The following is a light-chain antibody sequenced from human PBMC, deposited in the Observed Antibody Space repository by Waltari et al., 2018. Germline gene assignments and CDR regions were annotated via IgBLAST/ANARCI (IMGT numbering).Light chain of an antibody. J-gene: IGKJ1*01. V-gene: IGKV1-39*01. CDR3: HQYYSIPWT. CDR2: AAS. CDR1: QSISNH. Sequence: DIQMTQSPSSLSASVGDRVTITCRASQSISNHLNWYQQKPGKVPKLLIYAASTLQSGVPSRFSGSGSGTDFTLTVSSLQAEDVAVYYCHQYYSIPWTFGQGTKVEI.